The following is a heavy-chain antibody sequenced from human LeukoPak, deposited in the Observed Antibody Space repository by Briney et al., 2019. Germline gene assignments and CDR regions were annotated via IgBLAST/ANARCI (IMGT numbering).Heavy chain of an antibody. V-gene: IGHV3-23*01. CDR3: AKDLYSSSFYYFDY. CDR2: ISGSGGST. D-gene: IGHD6-13*01. CDR1: GFTFSSYA. Sequence: GGSLRLSCAASGFTFSSYAMGWVRQAPGKGLEWVSAISGSGGSTYYADSVKGRFTISRDNSKNTLYLQMNSLRAEDTAVYYCAKDLYSSSFYYFDYWGQGTLVTVSS. J-gene: IGHJ4*02.